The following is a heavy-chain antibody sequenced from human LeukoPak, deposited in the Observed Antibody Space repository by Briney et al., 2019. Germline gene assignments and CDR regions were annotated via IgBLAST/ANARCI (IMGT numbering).Heavy chain of an antibody. D-gene: IGHD6-13*01. CDR3: AKGAGIAAAGTPFDY. CDR1: GFTFSNYA. J-gene: IGHJ4*02. Sequence: GGSLRLSCAASGFTFSNYAMSWVGHAPAEGVVWGSAVSGSGGSTYHAHSLKGRVTISRDNSKNTLYLQMNSVRAEDTAVYYCAKGAGIAAAGTPFDYWGQGTLVTVSS. V-gene: IGHV3-23*01. CDR2: VSGSGGST.